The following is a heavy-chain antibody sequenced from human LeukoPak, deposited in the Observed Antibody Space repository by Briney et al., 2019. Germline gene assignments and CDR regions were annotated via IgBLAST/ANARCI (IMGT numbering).Heavy chain of an antibody. V-gene: IGHV3-66*01. CDR2: IYSGGDT. CDR1: GFTFSSYS. J-gene: IGHJ3*02. D-gene: IGHD1-26*01. CDR3: ARYPVGAGLPDAFDI. Sequence: QTGGSLRLSCAASGFTFSSYSMNWVRQAPGKGLEWVSVIYSGGDTYYADSVKGRFTISRDNSKNTLYLQMNSLRAEDTAVYYCARYPVGAGLPDAFDIWGQGTLVTVSS.